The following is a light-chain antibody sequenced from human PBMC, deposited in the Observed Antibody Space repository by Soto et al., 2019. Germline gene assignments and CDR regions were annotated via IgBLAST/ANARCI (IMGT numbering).Light chain of an antibody. CDR2: GGS. CDR3: QQYNNCPLYT. J-gene: IGKJ2*01. CDR1: QSVSSN. V-gene: IGKV3-15*01. Sequence: EIVMTQSPATLSVSPGERATLSCRASQSVSSNLAWYQQKPGQAPRLLIYGGSTRATGIPARFSGSGSGTEFTLTISCLQSEDVAVYYCQQYNNCPLYTFGQGTKLEIK.